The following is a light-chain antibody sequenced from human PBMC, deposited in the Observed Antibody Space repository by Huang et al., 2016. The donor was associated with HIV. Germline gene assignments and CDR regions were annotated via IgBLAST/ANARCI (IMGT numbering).Light chain of an antibody. Sequence: DNQMTQSPSSLSASVGDRVTITCQASQDISNYLNWYQQKPGKAPKLLIYDASNLETGVPSRFSGSGSGTDFTFTISSLQPEDIATYYCQQYDNPLTFGGGTKVEIK. V-gene: IGKV1-33*01. CDR2: DAS. CDR1: QDISNY. J-gene: IGKJ4*01. CDR3: QQYDNPLT.